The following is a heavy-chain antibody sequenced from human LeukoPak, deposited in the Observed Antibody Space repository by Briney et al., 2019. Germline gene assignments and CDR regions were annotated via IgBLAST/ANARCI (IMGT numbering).Heavy chain of an antibody. J-gene: IGHJ4*02. Sequence: ASVKVSCKASGYTFTSYYMHWVRQAPGQGLEWMGIINPSGGSTSYAQKFQGRVTMTRDTSTSTVYMELSSLRSEDTAVYYCARASLSYYYDSSLGYWGQGTLVTVSS. CDR1: GYTFTSYY. CDR3: ARASLSYYYDSSLGY. D-gene: IGHD3-22*01. V-gene: IGHV1-46*01. CDR2: INPSGGST.